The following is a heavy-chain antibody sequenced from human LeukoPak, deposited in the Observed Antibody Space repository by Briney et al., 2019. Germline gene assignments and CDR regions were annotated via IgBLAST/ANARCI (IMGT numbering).Heavy chain of an antibody. V-gene: IGHV3-11*01. Sequence: GGSLRLSCAASGFTFSDYYMRWIRQAPGKGLEWVSYISSSGSTIYYADSVKGRFTISRDNAKNSLYLQMNSLRAEDTAVYYCASPAGATHKGTVDYWGQGTLVTVSS. CDR3: ASPAGATHKGTVDY. D-gene: IGHD1-26*01. CDR2: ISSSGSTI. J-gene: IGHJ4*02. CDR1: GFTFSDYY.